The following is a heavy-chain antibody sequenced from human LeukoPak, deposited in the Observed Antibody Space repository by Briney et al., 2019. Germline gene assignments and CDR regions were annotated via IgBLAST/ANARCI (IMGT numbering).Heavy chain of an antibody. CDR1: GGSVSSGSYY. Sequence: SETLSLTCTVSGGSVSSGSYYWSWIRQPPGKGLEWIGYIYYSGSTNYNPSLKSRVTISVDTSKNQFSLKLSSVTAADTAVYYCARMVLWFGKYNWFDPWGQGTLVTVSS. V-gene: IGHV4-61*01. D-gene: IGHD3-10*01. CDR3: ARMVLWFGKYNWFDP. J-gene: IGHJ5*02. CDR2: IYYSGST.